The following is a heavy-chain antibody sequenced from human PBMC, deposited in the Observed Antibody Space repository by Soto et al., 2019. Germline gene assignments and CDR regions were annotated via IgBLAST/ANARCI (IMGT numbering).Heavy chain of an antibody. CDR2: IKQDGSEK. J-gene: IGHJ3*02. Sequence: GGSLRLSCAASGFTFSSYWMSWVRQAPGKGLEWVANIKQDGSEKYYVDAVKGRLIISRDNAKNSLYLQMNSLRAEDTAVYYCARPLSYYDFWSGYLDAFDIWGQGTMVTVSS. CDR3: ARPLSYYDFWSGYLDAFDI. CDR1: GFTFSSYW. D-gene: IGHD3-3*01. V-gene: IGHV3-7*01.